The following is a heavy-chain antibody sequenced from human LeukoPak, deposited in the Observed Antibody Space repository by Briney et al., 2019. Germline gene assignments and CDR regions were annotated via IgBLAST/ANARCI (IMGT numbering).Heavy chain of an antibody. CDR3: AKDVYSSSPLDAFDI. CDR2: ISYDGSNK. Sequence: GGSLRLSCAASGFTFSSYGMHWVRQAPGKGLEWVAVISYDGSNKYYADSVKGRFTISRDNSKNTLYLQMNSLRAEDTAVYYCAKDVYSSSPLDAFDIWGQGTMVTVSS. J-gene: IGHJ3*02. D-gene: IGHD6-13*01. V-gene: IGHV3-30*18. CDR1: GFTFSSYG.